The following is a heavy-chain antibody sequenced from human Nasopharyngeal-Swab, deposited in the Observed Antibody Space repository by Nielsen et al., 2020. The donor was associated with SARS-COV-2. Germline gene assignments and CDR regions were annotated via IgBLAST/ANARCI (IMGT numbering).Heavy chain of an antibody. CDR1: GYTFTSYY. Sequence: ASVKVSCKASGYTFTSYYLHWVRQAPGQGLEWMGIINPTDGSTSYAQKFEGRVTMTRVTSTSTVYMELNSLRSEETEGEDWERGGKKKKTSTSGMDVWGQKTTVTVSS. V-gene: IGHV1-46*01. CDR3: ERGGKKKKTSTSGMDV. CDR2: INPTDGST. D-gene: IGHD2/OR15-2a*01. J-gene: IGHJ6*02.